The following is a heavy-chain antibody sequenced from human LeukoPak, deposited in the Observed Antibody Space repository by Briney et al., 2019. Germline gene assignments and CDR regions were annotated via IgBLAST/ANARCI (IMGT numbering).Heavy chain of an antibody. Sequence: GGSLRLSCAASGFTFDNYAMTWVRQAPGRGLEWVSTISDTGGSTYYADSVKGRFTISRDNSKSTLYLQMNSLRAEDTAVYYCAKDQYCSGDSCPHQQGFHYWGQGTLVTVSS. V-gene: IGHV3-23*01. CDR3: AKDQYCSGDSCPHQQGFHY. D-gene: IGHD2-15*01. CDR1: GFTFDNYA. CDR2: ISDTGGST. J-gene: IGHJ4*02.